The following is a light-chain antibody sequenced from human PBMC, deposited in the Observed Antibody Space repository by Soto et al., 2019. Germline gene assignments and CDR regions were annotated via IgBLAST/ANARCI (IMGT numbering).Light chain of an antibody. CDR3: QTWGTGIVV. CDR2: LNSDGSH. J-gene: IGLJ2*01. CDR1: SGHSSYA. Sequence: QPVLTQSPSASASLGASVKLTCTLSSGHSSYAIAWHQQQPEKGPRYLMKLNSDGSHSKGDGIPDRFSGSSSGAERYRTNSSLQSEDEADYYCQTWGTGIVVFGGGTKLTVL. V-gene: IGLV4-69*01.